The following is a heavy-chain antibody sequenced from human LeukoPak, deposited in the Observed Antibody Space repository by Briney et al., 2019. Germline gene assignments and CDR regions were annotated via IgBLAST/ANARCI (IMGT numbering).Heavy chain of an antibody. J-gene: IGHJ3*01. CDR2: IYVSGST. Sequence: PSETLSLTCTVSGGSISSHYWSRIRQPAGKGLEWIGRIYVSGSTNYNPSLKSRVTMSIDMSKTQFSLNLTSVTAADTAVYYCARDRTGYSGYEGDPFDVWGQGTMVTVSS. V-gene: IGHV4-4*07. CDR3: ARDRTGYSGYEGDPFDV. D-gene: IGHD5-12*01. CDR1: GGSISSHY.